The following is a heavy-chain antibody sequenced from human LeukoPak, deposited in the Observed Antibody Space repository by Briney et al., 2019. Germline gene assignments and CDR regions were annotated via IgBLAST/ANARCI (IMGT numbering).Heavy chain of an antibody. CDR1: GDSISSSSYY. Sequence: SETLSLTCTVSGDSISSSSYYWGWIRQPPGKGLEWIGSIFHSGSTYYNPSLKSRFTISVHTSKNQFSLKLTSVTAADTAVYYCARSWFSTGPADYWGQGTLVTVSS. J-gene: IGHJ4*02. D-gene: IGHD6-13*01. V-gene: IGHV4-39*01. CDR2: IFHSGST. CDR3: ARSWFSTGPADY.